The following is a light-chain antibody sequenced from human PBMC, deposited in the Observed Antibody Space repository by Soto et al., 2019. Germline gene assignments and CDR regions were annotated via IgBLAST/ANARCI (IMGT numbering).Light chain of an antibody. CDR2: GVS. CDR3: QQYDGSPST. CDR1: QSVNSGY. Sequence: EIVLTQSPGTLSLSPGERATLSCRASQSVNSGYLAWYQHKHGQAPSLLIYGVSARAIGIPDRFGGSGSGTDFTLTISRLEPEDFAVYFCQQYDGSPSTFGQGTKVEIK. V-gene: IGKV3-20*01. J-gene: IGKJ2*01.